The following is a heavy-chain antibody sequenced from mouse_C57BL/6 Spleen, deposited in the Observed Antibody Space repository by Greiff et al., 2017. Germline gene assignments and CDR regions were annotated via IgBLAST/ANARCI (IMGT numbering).Heavy chain of an antibody. CDR3: ARSNSGYGCYAMDY. Sequence: QVQLQQPGAELVRPGTSVKLSCKASGYTFTSYWMHWVKQRPGQGLEWIGVIDPTDSYTNYNHKFKGKATLTVDTSSSTAYMQLSSLTSEDSAVYYCARSNSGYGCYAMDYWGQGTSVTVSS. J-gene: IGHJ4*01. CDR1: GYTFTSYW. V-gene: IGHV1-59*01. CDR2: IDPTDSYT. D-gene: IGHD1-2*01.